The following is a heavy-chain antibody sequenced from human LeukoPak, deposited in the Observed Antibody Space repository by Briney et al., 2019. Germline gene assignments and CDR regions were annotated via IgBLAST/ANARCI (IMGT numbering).Heavy chain of an antibody. CDR3: ARHGQAEVAATYGFWFDP. D-gene: IGHD2-15*01. J-gene: IGHJ5*02. CDR1: GYSFTSYW. Sequence: GESLKISCKGSGYSFTSYWIGWVRQMPGKGLEWMGIIYPGDSDTRYSPSFQGQVTISADKSISTAYLQWSSLKASDTAMYYCARHGQAEVAATYGFWFDPWGQGTLVTVSS. CDR2: IYPGDSDT. V-gene: IGHV5-51*01.